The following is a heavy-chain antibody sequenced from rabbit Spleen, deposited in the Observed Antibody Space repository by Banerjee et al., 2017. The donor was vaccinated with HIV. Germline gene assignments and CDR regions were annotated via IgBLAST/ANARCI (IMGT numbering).Heavy chain of an antibody. Sequence: VESGGDLVKPGASLTLTCTASGVSFSVSSYMCWVRQAPGKGLEWIACIDTGSSGFTYYASWAKGRFTISKTSSTTVTLQMTRLTAADTATYFCARDTSSSFSSYGMDLWGPGTLVTVS. D-gene: IGHD1-1*01. CDR2: IDTGSSGFT. CDR1: GVSFSVSSY. CDR3: ARDTSSSFSSYGMDL. V-gene: IGHV1S40*01. J-gene: IGHJ6*01.